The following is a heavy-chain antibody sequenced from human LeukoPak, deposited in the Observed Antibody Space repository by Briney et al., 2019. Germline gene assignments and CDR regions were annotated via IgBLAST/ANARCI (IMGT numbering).Heavy chain of an antibody. Sequence: GGSLRLSCAASGFTFSSYATHWVRQAPGKGLEYVSAISSNGGSTYYANSVKGRFTISRDNSKNTLYLQMGSLRAEDMAVYYCARDLGGYSYGPFDYWGQGTLVTVSS. D-gene: IGHD5-18*01. CDR3: ARDLGGYSYGPFDY. J-gene: IGHJ4*02. V-gene: IGHV3-64*01. CDR2: ISSNGGST. CDR1: GFTFSSYA.